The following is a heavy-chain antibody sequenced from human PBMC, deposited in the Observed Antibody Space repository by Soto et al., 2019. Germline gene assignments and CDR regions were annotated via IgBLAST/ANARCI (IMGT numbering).Heavy chain of an antibody. J-gene: IGHJ4*02. D-gene: IGHD2-2*01. CDR2: IIPILGIA. CDR1: GGSLSSYT. Sequence: ASVKVSCEDSGGSLSSYTRSWVRQAPGQGLEWMGRIIPILGIANYAQKFQGRVTITADKSTSTAYMELSSLRSEDTAVYYCARLSEYQLPFDYWGQGTLVTVSS. CDR3: ARLSEYQLPFDY. V-gene: IGHV1-69*02.